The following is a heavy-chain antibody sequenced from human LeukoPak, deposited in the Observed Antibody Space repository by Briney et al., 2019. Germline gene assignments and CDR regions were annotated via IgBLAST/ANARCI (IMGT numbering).Heavy chain of an antibody. V-gene: IGHV3-33*01. CDR1: GFTFNNYG. J-gene: IGHJ5*02. Sequence: PGGSLRLSCAASGFTFNNYGFHWLRQAPGKGLEWVAVIWYDGSKTYYVDSVKGRFTISRDNSKNTVYLQMYSLRAEGTAMYYCARDGSGGAYAWFDPWGQGTLVTVSS. CDR2: IWYDGSKT. D-gene: IGHD2-15*01. CDR3: ARDGSGGAYAWFDP.